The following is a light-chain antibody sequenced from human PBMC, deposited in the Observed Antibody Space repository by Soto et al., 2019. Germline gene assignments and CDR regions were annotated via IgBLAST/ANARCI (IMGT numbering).Light chain of an antibody. CDR1: QSISNW. CDR2: DAS. V-gene: IGKV1-5*01. Sequence: DIQMTQSPSTLSASVLDIGTITVRASQSISNWLAWYQQKPGKAPKLLMYDASSLESGVPSRFSGSGSGTEFSLTISSLQTDDFATYHCQQSFSTPTFGQGTRLEI. J-gene: IGKJ5*01. CDR3: QQSFSTPT.